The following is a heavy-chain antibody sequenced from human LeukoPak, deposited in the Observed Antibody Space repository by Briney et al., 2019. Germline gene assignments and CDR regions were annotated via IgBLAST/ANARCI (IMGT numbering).Heavy chain of an antibody. CDR2: ISAYNGNT. J-gene: IGHJ4*02. D-gene: IGHD3-22*01. V-gene: IGHV1-18*01. CDR3: ARVLNYYDSSVGYYFDY. Sequence: ASVKVSCKASGYTFTSYGISWVRQAPGQGLEWMGWISAYNGNTNYAQKLQGRVTMTTDTSTSTAYMELRSLRSDDTAVYYCARVLNYYDSSVGYYFDYWGQGTLVTVSS. CDR1: GYTFTSYG.